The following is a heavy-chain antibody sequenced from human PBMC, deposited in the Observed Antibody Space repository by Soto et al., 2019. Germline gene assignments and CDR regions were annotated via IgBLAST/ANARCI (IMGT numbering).Heavy chain of an antibody. CDR1: GFTFDDYA. Sequence: FLRLSCAASGFTFDDYAMHWVRQAPGKGLEWVSGINWNSGSIGYADSVKGRFTISRDNAKTSLYLQMNSLRAEDTALYYCARSPDIALAPYFDSWGQGALVTV. V-gene: IGHV3-9*01. CDR3: ARSPDIALAPYFDS. J-gene: IGHJ4*02. CDR2: INWNSGSI.